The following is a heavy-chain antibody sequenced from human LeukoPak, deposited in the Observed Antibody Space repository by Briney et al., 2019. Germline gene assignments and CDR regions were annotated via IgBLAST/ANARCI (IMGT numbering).Heavy chain of an antibody. Sequence: GGSLRLSCAASGFTFSSYNMNWVRQAPGKGLEWVSSISNSSSYIYYADSVKGRFTISRDNAKNSLYLQMNSLRAEDTAVYYCARARSKRNIVVVPARYGMDVWGKGTTVTVSS. CDR1: GFTFSSYN. CDR3: ARARSKRNIVVVPARYGMDV. CDR2: ISNSSSYI. D-gene: IGHD2-2*01. J-gene: IGHJ6*04. V-gene: IGHV3-21*01.